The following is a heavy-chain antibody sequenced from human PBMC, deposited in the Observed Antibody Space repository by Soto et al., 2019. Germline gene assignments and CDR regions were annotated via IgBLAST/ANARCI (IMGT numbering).Heavy chain of an antibody. V-gene: IGHV1-24*01. CDR1: GYTLTELS. Sequence: QVQLVQSGAEVKKPGASVKVSCKVSGYTLTELSMHWVRQAPGKGLEWMGGFDPEDGETIYAQKFQGRVTMTEDTSTDTAYMELSSLRSEDTAVYYCATAPPEFTMIVRHGGGGFDPWGQGTLVTVSS. CDR2: FDPEDGET. CDR3: ATAPPEFTMIVRHGGGGFDP. D-gene: IGHD3-22*01. J-gene: IGHJ5*02.